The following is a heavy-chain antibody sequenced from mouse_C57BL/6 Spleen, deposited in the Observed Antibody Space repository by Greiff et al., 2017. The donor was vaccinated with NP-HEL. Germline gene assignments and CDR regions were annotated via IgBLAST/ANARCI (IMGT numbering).Heavy chain of an antibody. CDR2: ISSGSSTI. CDR3: ASDYNDWYFDV. CDR1: GFTFSDYG. J-gene: IGHJ1*03. V-gene: IGHV5-17*01. Sequence: EVQVVESGGGLVKPGGSLKLSCAASGFTFSDYGMHWVRQAPEKGLEWVAYISSGSSTIYYADKVKGRFTISRDNAKNTLFLQMTSLRSEDTAMYYCASDYNDWYFDVWGTGTTVTVSS. D-gene: IGHD1-1*01.